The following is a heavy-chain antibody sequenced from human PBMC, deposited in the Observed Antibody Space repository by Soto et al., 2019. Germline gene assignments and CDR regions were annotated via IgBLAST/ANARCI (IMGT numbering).Heavy chain of an antibody. J-gene: IGHJ5*02. Sequence: GASVKVSCKASGYTFTSYGISWVRQAPGQGLEWMGWISPYSGNTNYAQKLQGRLTMTTDTSSSTAYMELSSLTSDDTAVYYCARVPASLDPWGQGTLVTVSS. CDR2: ISPYSGNT. V-gene: IGHV1-18*01. CDR3: ARVPASLDP. CDR1: GYTFTSYG.